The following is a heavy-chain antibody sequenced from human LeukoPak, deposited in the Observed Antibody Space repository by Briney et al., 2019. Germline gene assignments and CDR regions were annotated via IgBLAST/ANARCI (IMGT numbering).Heavy chain of an antibody. D-gene: IGHD3-10*01. CDR1: GLTVSSNY. CDR3: AKDNAYYYADY. CDR2: IYSGGST. Sequence: GGSLRLSCAASGLTVSSNYMSWVRQAPGKGLERVSVIYSGGSTYYADSVKGRFTISRDNSKNTLYLQMNSLRAEDTAVYYCAKDNAYYYADYWGQGTLVTVSS. V-gene: IGHV3-53*05. J-gene: IGHJ4*02.